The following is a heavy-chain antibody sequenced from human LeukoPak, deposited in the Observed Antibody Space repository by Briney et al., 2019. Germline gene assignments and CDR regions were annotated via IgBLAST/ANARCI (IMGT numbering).Heavy chain of an antibody. CDR2: IRYDGSNK. CDR1: GFTFSSYG. J-gene: IGHJ4*02. CDR3: AKDSLYCSSTSCYILPPHFDY. Sequence: GGSLRLSCAASGFTFSSYGMHWVRQAPGKGLEWVAFIRYDGSNKYYADSVKGRFTISRDNSKNTLYLQMNSLRAEDTAVYYCAKDSLYCSSTSCYILPPHFDYWGQGTLVTVST. D-gene: IGHD2-2*01. V-gene: IGHV3-30*02.